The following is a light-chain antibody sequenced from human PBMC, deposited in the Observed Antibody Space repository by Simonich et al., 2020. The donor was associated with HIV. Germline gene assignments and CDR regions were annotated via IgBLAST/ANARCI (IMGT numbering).Light chain of an antibody. CDR3: QAWDSSSWV. V-gene: IGLV3-1*01. Sequence: SYELTQPPSVSVSPGQTASINCSGDTLGDKYAGWYQQKPGQSPVLVIYQDSKRPSGIPERFSGSNSGNTATLTISGTQAMDEADYDCQAWDSSSWVFGGGTKLTVL. J-gene: IGLJ3*02. CDR2: QDS. CDR1: TLGDKY.